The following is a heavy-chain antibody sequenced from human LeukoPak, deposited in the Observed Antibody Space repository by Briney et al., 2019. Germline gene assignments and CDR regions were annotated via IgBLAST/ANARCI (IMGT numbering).Heavy chain of an antibody. V-gene: IGHV3-21*01. D-gene: IGHD3-10*01. CDR1: GLTFSSYG. CDR2: ISSSSSYI. J-gene: IGHJ4*02. CDR3: AKDYYGSGSYKALDY. Sequence: PGGSLRLSCAASGLTFSSYGMHWVRQAPGKGLEWVSSISSSSSYIYYADSVKGRFTISRDNAKNSLYLQMNSLRAEDTAVYYCAKDYYGSGSYKALDYWGQGTLVTVSS.